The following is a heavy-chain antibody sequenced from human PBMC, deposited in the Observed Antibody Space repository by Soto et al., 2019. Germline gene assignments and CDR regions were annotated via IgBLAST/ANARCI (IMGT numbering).Heavy chain of an antibody. CDR1: GFTFSNAW. D-gene: IGHD6-6*01. Sequence: EVQLVESGGGLVKPGGSLRLSCAASGFTFSNAWMSWVRQAPGKGLECVGRIKSKTDGGTTDYAAPVKGRFTISRDDSKNTLYLQMNSLKTEDTAVYYCTTDLIPYSSSRSYYYGMDVWGQGTTVTVSS. V-gene: IGHV3-15*01. CDR2: IKSKTDGGTT. J-gene: IGHJ6*02. CDR3: TTDLIPYSSSRSYYYGMDV.